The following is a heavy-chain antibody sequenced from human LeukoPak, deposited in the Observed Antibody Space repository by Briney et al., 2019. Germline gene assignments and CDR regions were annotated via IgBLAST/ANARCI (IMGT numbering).Heavy chain of an antibody. D-gene: IGHD2-15*01. J-gene: IGHJ4*02. CDR1: GFTFSSYA. CDR3: ARGVVAATHPDY. CDR2: ISYDGSNK. Sequence: PGGSLRLSCAASGFTFSSYAMHWVRQAPGKGLEWVADISYDGSNKYYADSVKGRFTISRDNSKNTLYLQMNSLRAEDTAVYYCARGVVAATHPDYWGQGTLVTVSS. V-gene: IGHV3-30*04.